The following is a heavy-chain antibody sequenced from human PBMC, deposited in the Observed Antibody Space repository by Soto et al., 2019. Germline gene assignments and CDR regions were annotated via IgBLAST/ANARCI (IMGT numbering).Heavy chain of an antibody. CDR2: IWFDGSIQ. V-gene: IGHV3-33*01. CDR1: GFTFSRDG. D-gene: IGHD3-3*01. CDR3: STAGQWYFWTASYFEH. J-gene: IGHJ4*02. Sequence: PGGSLRLSCAASGFTFSRDGMHWVRQAPGKGLEYVAIIWFDGSIQYYADSVKGRFTISRDDSKDILYLEMNSLKTDDTGVYYCSTAGQWYFWTASYFEHWGQGTPVTVSS.